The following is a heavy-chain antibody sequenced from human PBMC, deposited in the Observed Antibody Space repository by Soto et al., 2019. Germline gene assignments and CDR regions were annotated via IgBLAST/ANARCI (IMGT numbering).Heavy chain of an antibody. CDR3: ASTILRGYSGYDKSYYYYYYMDV. V-gene: IGHV4-31*03. J-gene: IGHJ6*03. Sequence: QVQLQESGPGLVKPSQTLSLTCTVSGGSISSGGYYWSWIRQHPGKGLEWIGYIYYSGSTYYNPSLKSRVTISEDTTKNQFTLKLSSVTAADTAVYYCASTILRGYSGYDKSYYYYYYMDVWGKGTTDTVSS. CDR2: IYYSGST. CDR1: GGSISSGGYY. D-gene: IGHD5-12*01.